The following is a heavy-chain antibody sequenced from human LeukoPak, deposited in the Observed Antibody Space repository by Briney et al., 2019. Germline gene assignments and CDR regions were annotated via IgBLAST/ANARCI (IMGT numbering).Heavy chain of an antibody. CDR3: ARGGYHHGFDI. Sequence: GGSLRLSRAASGFTFRNYWIHWVRQAPGKGLVWISRIDNDGSDRIYADSVKGRFTISRDNAKNTLYLQMNSLRAEDTAVYYCARGGYHHGFDIWGQGTMVTVSS. D-gene: IGHD5-18*01. V-gene: IGHV3-74*01. J-gene: IGHJ3*02. CDR1: GFTFRNYW. CDR2: IDNDGSDR.